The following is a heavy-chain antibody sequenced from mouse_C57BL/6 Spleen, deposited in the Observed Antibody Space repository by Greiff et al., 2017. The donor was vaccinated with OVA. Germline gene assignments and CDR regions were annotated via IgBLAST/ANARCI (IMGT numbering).Heavy chain of an antibody. V-gene: IGHV2-2*01. CDR3: AREDGDGPWFAY. CDR1: GFSLTSYG. Sequence: VQLQQSGPGLVQPSQSLSITCTVSGFSLTSYGVHWVRQSPGTGLEWLGVIWSGGSTDYNAAFISRLSISKDNSKSQVFFKMNSLQADDTAIYYCAREDGDGPWFAYWGQGTLVTVSA. CDR2: IWSGGST. J-gene: IGHJ3*01. D-gene: IGHD2-3*01.